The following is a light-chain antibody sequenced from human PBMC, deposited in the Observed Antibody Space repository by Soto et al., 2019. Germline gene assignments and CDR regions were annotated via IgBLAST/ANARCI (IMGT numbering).Light chain of an antibody. J-gene: IGLJ3*02. CDR2: RSS. CDR1: SSNIGSHS. V-gene: IGLV1-44*01. CDR3: ALWDDSLNGPV. Sequence: QSVLTQPPSASGTPGQRITISCSGSSSNIGSHSVNWYQQLPGTAPKLLIYRSSQRPSGVPDRFSGSKSGTSASLAISGLQSGDEADYYCALWDDSLNGPVFGGGTKLIVL.